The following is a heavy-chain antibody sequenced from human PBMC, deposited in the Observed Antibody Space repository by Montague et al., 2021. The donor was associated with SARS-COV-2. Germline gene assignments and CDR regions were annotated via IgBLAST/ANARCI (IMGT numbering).Heavy chain of an antibody. Sequence: SETLSLPCTVSGGSISSSSYYWGWIRQPPGKGLEWIGSIYYSGSTYYNPSLKSRVTISVDTSKNQFSLKLSSVTAADTAVYYCARRSYDILTGYSIPNWFDPWGQGTMVTVSS. J-gene: IGHJ5*02. D-gene: IGHD3-9*01. CDR2: IYYSGST. V-gene: IGHV4-39*01. CDR3: ARRSYDILTGYSIPNWFDP. CDR1: GGSISSSSYY.